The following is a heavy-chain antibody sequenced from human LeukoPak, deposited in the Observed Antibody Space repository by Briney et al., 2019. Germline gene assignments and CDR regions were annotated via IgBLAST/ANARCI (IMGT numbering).Heavy chain of an antibody. Sequence: PSETLSLTCTVSGGSISSGDYYWSWIRQPPGKGLEWIGYIYYSGSTYYNPSLKSRVTISVDTSKNQFSLKLSSVTAADTAVYYCARERAGEGALDIWGQGTLVTVSS. V-gene: IGHV4-30-4*08. CDR1: GGSISSGDYY. CDR3: ARERAGEGALDI. CDR2: IYYSGST. J-gene: IGHJ3*02. D-gene: IGHD3-10*01.